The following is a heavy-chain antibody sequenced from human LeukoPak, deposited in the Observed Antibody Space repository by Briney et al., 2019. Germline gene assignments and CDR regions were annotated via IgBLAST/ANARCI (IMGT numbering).Heavy chain of an antibody. Sequence: PSETLSLTCAVYGGSATGYYWSWIRQPPGKGLEWVGEINRGGDTAYNPSLESRVTISVEPSKSQFSLKLTSVTAADTAVYYCARGDNSSSSFDYWGQGTLVTVSS. CDR1: GGSATGYY. CDR3: ARGDNSSSSFDY. D-gene: IGHD6-6*01. V-gene: IGHV4-34*01. CDR2: INRGGDT. J-gene: IGHJ4*02.